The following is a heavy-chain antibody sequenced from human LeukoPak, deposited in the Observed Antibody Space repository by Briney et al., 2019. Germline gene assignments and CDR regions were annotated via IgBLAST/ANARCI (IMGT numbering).Heavy chain of an antibody. D-gene: IGHD5-18*01. CDR1: GFTFDDYA. CDR3: AKDVGYSYGYDY. J-gene: IGHJ4*02. CDR2: ISWNSGSI. Sequence: GGSLRLSCAASGFTFDDYAMHWVRQAPGKGLEWVSGISWNSGSIGYADSVKGRSTISRDNAKNSLYLQMNSLRAEDTALYYCAKDVGYSYGYDYWGQGTLVTVSS. V-gene: IGHV3-9*01.